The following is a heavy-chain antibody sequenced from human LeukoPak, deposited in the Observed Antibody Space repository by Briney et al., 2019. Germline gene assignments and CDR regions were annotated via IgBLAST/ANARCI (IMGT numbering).Heavy chain of an antibody. Sequence: SLRLSCAASGFAFDNFAIHWVRPPPRKGLEWVSGISYNSGGRGYADSVKGRFTISRDNAKNSLYLQMNSLRSEDTALYYCAKDSIGEASGGMDVWGQGTTVTVSS. D-gene: IGHD3-10*01. CDR2: ISYNSGGR. V-gene: IGHV3-9*01. J-gene: IGHJ6*02. CDR1: GFAFDNFA. CDR3: AKDSIGEASGGMDV.